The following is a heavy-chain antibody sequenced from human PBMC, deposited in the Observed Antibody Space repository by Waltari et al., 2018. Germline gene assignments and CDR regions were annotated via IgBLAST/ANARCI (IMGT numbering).Heavy chain of an antibody. D-gene: IGHD7-27*01. J-gene: IGHJ4*02. CDR1: GFSFRSYS. CDR3: VSGGWGFYFDY. Sequence: EVQLVESGGGLVKPGGSLRLSCGASGFSFRSYSMNWFRQAPGEGLGWVSSISSTTTYIHYADSVKCRFTISRDNAKNSLYLQMNSLRVEDTAVYYCVSGGWGFYFDYWGQGTVVTVSS. V-gene: IGHV3-21*01. CDR2: ISSTTTYI.